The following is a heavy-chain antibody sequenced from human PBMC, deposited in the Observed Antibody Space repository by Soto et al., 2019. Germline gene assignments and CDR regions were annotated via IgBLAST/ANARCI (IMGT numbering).Heavy chain of an antibody. D-gene: IGHD1-1*01. CDR1: GGSISSSNW. Sequence: QVQLQESGPGLVKPSGTLSLTCAVSGGSISSSNWWSWVRQPPGKGLEWIGEIYHSGGTNFNPSLKRRVTISLDKAKNQYSLKLSSVTAADTAVYYCASWTDRWYFDLWGRGTLVTVSS. CDR3: ASWTDRWYFDL. J-gene: IGHJ2*01. CDR2: IYHSGGT. V-gene: IGHV4-4*02.